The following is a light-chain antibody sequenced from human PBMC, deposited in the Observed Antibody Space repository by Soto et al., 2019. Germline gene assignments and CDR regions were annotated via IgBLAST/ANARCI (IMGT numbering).Light chain of an antibody. Sequence: EIVLTQSPGTLSLSPGERATLSCRASQSVSSSYLAWYQQKPGQAPRLLIYGASSRATGIQDRFSGSGSGTDLTLTISRLEPEDFAVYYCQQYGSSRTFDQGTKVEIK. CDR3: QQYGSSRT. CDR1: QSVSSSY. CDR2: GAS. V-gene: IGKV3-20*01. J-gene: IGKJ1*01.